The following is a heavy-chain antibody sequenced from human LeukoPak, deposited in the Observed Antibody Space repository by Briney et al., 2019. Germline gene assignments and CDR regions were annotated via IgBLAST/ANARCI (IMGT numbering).Heavy chain of an antibody. J-gene: IGHJ3*02. CDR1: GGSISSYY. D-gene: IGHD2-15*01. CDR2: IYYSGST. Sequence: SETLSLTCTVSGGSISSYYWSWIRQPPGKGLEWIGYIYYSGSTNYNPSLKSRVTISVDTSKNQFSLKLSSVTAADTAVYYCVRFPPYCSGGSCYSNDAFDIWGQGTMVTVSS. V-gene: IGHV4-59*01. CDR3: VRFPPYCSGGSCYSNDAFDI.